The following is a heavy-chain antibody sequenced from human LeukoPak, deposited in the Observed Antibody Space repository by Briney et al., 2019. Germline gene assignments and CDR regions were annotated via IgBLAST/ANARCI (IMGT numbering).Heavy chain of an antibody. CDR1: GFTVISNS. D-gene: IGHD1/OR15-1a*01. CDR2: ISNSGGST. J-gene: IGHJ4*02. V-gene: IGHV3-23*01. CDR3: AKGFLGNIDY. Sequence: PGGSLRLSCTVSGFTVISNSWSWVRQAPGKGLEWVSAISNSGGSTYYADSVKGRFTISRDNSKNTLYLQMNSPRAEDTAVYYCAKGFLGNIDYWGQGTLVTVSS.